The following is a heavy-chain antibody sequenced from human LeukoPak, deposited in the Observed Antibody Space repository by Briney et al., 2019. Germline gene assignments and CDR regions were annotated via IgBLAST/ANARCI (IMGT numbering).Heavy chain of an antibody. V-gene: IGHV1-8*01. D-gene: IGHD5-18*01. Sequence: ASVKASCKASGYTLTSYDINWVQQATGQGLEWMGWMNPNSGNTGYAQKFQGRVTMTRNTSISTAYMGLSSLRSEDTAVYYCASDSGYSYGVDYWGQGTLVTVSS. CDR3: ASDSGYSYGVDY. CDR2: MNPNSGNT. J-gene: IGHJ4*02. CDR1: GYTLTSYD.